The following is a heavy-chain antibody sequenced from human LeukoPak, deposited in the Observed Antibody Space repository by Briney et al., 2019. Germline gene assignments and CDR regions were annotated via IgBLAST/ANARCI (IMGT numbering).Heavy chain of an antibody. V-gene: IGHV4-4*02. J-gene: IGHJ4*02. Sequence: SGTLSLTCAVSGGSISSSNWWSWVRQPPGKGLEWIGEIYHSGSTNYNPSLKSRVTISVDKSKNQFSLKLSSVTAADTAVYYCAGTDYVWGSYRYVVSLWGQGTLVTVSS. CDR3: AGTDYVWGSYRYVVSL. D-gene: IGHD3-16*02. CDR2: IYHSGST. CDR1: GGSISSSNW.